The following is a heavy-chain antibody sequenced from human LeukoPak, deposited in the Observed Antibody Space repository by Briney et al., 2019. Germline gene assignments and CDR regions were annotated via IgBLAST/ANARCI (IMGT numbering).Heavy chain of an antibody. CDR2: INPNSGGT. CDR3: ARGGYSYGYLNYFDY. V-gene: IGHV1-2*06. J-gene: IGHJ4*02. D-gene: IGHD5-18*01. CDR1: GYTFTGYY. Sequence: ASVKVSCKASGYTFTGYYMHWVRQAPGQGLEWMGRINPNSGGTNYAQKFQGRVTITRDTSISTAYMELSRLRSDDTAVYYCARGGYSYGYLNYFDYWGQGTLVTVSS.